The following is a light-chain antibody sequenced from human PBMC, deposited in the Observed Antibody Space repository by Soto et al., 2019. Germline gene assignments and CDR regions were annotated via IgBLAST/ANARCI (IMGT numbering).Light chain of an antibody. CDR1: QDISNY. V-gene: IGKV1-33*01. Sequence: DIQMTQSPSSLSASVGDRVTITCQASQDISNYLNWYQQTPGKAPKLLIYDASNLETGVPSRFSGSGSGTDFTFTISSLQPEDIATYYCQQYNYLPLTFGGGTKLEIK. CDR3: QQYNYLPLT. J-gene: IGKJ4*01. CDR2: DAS.